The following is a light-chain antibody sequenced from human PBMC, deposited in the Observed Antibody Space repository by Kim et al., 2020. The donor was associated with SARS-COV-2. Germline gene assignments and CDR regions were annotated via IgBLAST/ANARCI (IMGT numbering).Light chain of an antibody. V-gene: IGLV2-23*02. CDR1: SSDVGTYNL. Sequence: GQSITISCTGTSSDVGTYNLVSWYHQHPGKAPKRMIYEVDKRPSGISNRFSGSKSGYTASLTISGLQAEDEADYYCSSYAGSGTWVFGGGTKLTVL. J-gene: IGLJ3*02. CDR2: EVD. CDR3: SSYAGSGTWV.